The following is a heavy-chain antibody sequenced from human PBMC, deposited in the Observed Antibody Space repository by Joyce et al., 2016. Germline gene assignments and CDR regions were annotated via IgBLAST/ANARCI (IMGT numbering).Heavy chain of an antibody. CDR3: ARAISGLPFDI. V-gene: IGHV3-21*01. CDR2: ISSRSSYI. D-gene: IGHD2/OR15-2a*01. CDR1: GFTFSSYR. Sequence: EVQLVESGGGLVKPGGSLRLSCVGSGFTFSSYRMNWVRQAPGKGLEWVSSISSRSSYIYYADAIKGRFTISRDNGNSSLYLEMNSLRAEDTAVYYCARAISGLPFDIWGQGTVVTVSA. J-gene: IGHJ3*02.